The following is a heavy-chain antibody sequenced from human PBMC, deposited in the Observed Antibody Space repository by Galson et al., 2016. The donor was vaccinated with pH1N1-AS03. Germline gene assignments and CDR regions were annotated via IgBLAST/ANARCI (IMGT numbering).Heavy chain of an antibody. V-gene: IGHV4-38-2*01. Sequence: ETLSLTCEVSGYSIRSDYYWGWIRQPPGKGLEWIGSVHHSWATWHNPSLKSRVTISVATSKNQFSLRVNPVTVADTAVYYCAAPGGGSYSYWGQGKLVTVSS. CDR2: VHHSWAT. J-gene: IGHJ4*02. CDR3: AAPGGGSYSY. CDR1: GYSIRSDYY. D-gene: IGHD2-21*01.